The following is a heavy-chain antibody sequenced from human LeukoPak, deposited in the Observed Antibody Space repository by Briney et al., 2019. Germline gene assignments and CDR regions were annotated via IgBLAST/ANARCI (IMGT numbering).Heavy chain of an antibody. D-gene: IGHD6-13*01. J-gene: IGHJ4*02. CDR1: RFTFSSYG. Sequence: GGSLRLSCAASRFTFSSYGMHWVRQAPGKGLEWVAVISYDGSNEYYADSVKGRFTISRDNSKNTLYLQMNSLRAEDTAVYYCAKTGDDGYGSSWYRGYFDYWGQGTLVTVSS. CDR2: ISYDGSNE. CDR3: AKTGDDGYGSSWYRGYFDY. V-gene: IGHV3-30*18.